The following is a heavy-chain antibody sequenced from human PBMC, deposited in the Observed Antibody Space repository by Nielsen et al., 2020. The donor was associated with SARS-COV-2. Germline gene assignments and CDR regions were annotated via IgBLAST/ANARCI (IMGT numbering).Heavy chain of an antibody. J-gene: IGHJ5*02. CDR2: IHQDGGET. CDR1: GFTFSSYS. V-gene: IGHV3-7*03. CDR3: ARNFYGSGSYPFDP. Sequence: GESLKISCAASGFTFSSYSMNWVRQAPGKGLEWVANIHQDGGETRYADSVKGRFTISRDNAKNSLYLQMNSLRAEDTAMYYCARNFYGSGSYPFDPWGQGTLVTVSS. D-gene: IGHD3-10*01.